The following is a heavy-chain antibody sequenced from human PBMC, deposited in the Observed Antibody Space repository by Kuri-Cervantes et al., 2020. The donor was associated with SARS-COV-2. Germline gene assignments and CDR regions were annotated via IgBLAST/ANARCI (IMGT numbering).Heavy chain of an antibody. CDR3: ARLGRYCSSTSCYPNWFDP. CDR1: GYTFTGYY. V-gene: IGHV1-2*02. Sequence: ASVKVSCKASGYTFTGYYMHWVRQAPGQGLEWMGWINPNSGGTNYAQKFQGRVTMTRDTSISTAYMELSRLRSDDTAVYYCARLGRYCSSTSCYPNWFDPWGQGTLVTVSS. D-gene: IGHD2-2*01. J-gene: IGHJ5*02. CDR2: INPNSGGT.